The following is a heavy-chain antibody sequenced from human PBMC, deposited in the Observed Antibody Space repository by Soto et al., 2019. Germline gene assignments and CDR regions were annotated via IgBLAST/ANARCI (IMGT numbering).Heavy chain of an antibody. CDR3: ARPFPPGTSMPYAFYI. CDR2: IIPIFGTA. D-gene: IGHD5-18*01. CDR1: GGTFSSYA. J-gene: IGHJ3*02. Sequence: QVQLVQSGAEVKKPGSSVKVSCKASGGTFSSYAISWVRQAPGQGLEWMGGIIPIFGTANYAQKFQGRVTINADKSTSTSYMELSSLRSEDKAVYYCARPFPPGTSMPYAFYIWGQGTMGTFSS. V-gene: IGHV1-69*06.